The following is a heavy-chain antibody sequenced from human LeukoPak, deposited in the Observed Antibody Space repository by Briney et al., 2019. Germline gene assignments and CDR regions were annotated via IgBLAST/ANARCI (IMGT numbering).Heavy chain of an antibody. CDR2: MYYSVNT. V-gene: IGHV4-39*01. J-gene: IGHJ5*02. Sequence: SETLSLTCTVSGGSIISSSYYWGWIRQPPGKGLEWIVSMYYSVNTYYNPSLKSRVTISVDTSKNQFSLKLSSVTAADTAVYYCARRDSSSVVPRWESWGQGTLVTVSS. D-gene: IGHD6-13*01. CDR3: ARRDSSSVVPRWES. CDR1: GGSIISSSYY.